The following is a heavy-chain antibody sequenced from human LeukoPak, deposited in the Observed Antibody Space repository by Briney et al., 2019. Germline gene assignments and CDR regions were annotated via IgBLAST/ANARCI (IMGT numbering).Heavy chain of an antibody. CDR1: GFTFSSYA. D-gene: IGHD3-10*01. CDR2: IKQDGSEK. J-gene: IGHJ4*02. V-gene: IGHV3-7*01. CDR3: ARETYGSGSYYIDY. Sequence: GGSLRLSCAASGFTFSSYAMSWVRQAPGKGLEWVANIKQDGSEKYYVDSVKGRFTISRDNAKNSLYLQMNSLRAEDTAVYYCARETYGSGSYYIDYWGQGTLVTVSS.